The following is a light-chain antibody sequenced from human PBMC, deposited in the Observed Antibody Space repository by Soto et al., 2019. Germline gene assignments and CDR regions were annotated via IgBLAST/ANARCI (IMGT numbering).Light chain of an antibody. CDR2: AAS. CDR1: QSVSSSH. Sequence: EIVLTQSPGSLSLSPGERATLSSRASQSVSSSHLAWYQHKPGQAPRLLIYAASSRATGSPDRFSGGGSGTDFTLTISRLEPEDFATYFCQQSYRNPITFGQGTRLEIK. CDR3: QQSYRNPIT. J-gene: IGKJ5*01. V-gene: IGKV3-20*01.